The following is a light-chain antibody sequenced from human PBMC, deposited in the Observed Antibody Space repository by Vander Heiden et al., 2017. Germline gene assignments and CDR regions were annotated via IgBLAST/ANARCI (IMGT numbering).Light chain of an antibody. Sequence: SYELTQPRSLSVSPGQTARITCSGDALPKKYAYWYQQKSGQAPVLVISEDSKRPSGIPERFSGSTSGTMATLNTSGAQVEDEADYFGCSKDSSGNQGLFGGGTKLTV. CDR3: CSKDSSGNQGL. CDR2: EDS. V-gene: IGLV3-10*01. CDR1: ALPKKY. J-gene: IGLJ2*01.